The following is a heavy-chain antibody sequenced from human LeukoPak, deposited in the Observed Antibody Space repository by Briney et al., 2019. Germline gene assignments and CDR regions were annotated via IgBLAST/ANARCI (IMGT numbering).Heavy chain of an antibody. V-gene: IGHV4-59*01. CDR2: IYYSGST. Sequence: SETLSLTCTVSGGSISSYYWSWIRQLPGKGLEWIGYIYYSGSTNYNPSLKSRVTISVDTSKNQFSLKLSSVTAADTAVYYCARDDLTIFDYWGQGTLVTVSS. D-gene: IGHD3-9*01. CDR3: ARDDLTIFDY. CDR1: GGSISSYY. J-gene: IGHJ4*02.